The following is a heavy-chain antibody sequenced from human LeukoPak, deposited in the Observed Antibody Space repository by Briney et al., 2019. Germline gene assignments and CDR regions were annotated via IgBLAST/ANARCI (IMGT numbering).Heavy chain of an antibody. CDR1: GFTFDGYA. D-gene: IGHD3-22*01. V-gene: IGHV3-9*01. Sequence: GGSLRLSCAASGFTFDGYAMHWVRQAPGKGLEWVSGISWNSGSIGYADSVKGRFTISRDNAKNSLYLQMNSLRAEDTALYYCAKDYDTMGYHFDYWGQGTLVTVSS. CDR3: AKDYDTMGYHFDY. CDR2: ISWNSGSI. J-gene: IGHJ4*02.